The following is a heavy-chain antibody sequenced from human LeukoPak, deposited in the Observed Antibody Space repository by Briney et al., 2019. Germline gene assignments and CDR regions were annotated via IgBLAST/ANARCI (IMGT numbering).Heavy chain of an antibody. CDR2: IIPIFGTA. D-gene: IGHD3-22*01. J-gene: IGHJ6*03. CDR3: ARGTYYYDSSGYYGEYYYYYMDV. Sequence: ASVKVSCKASGGTFSSYAISWVRQAPGQGLEWMGGIIPIFGTANYAQKFQGRVTITADESTSTAYMELSSLRSEDTAVYYCARGTYYYDSSGYYGEYYYYYMDVWGKGTTVTISS. CDR1: GGTFSSYA. V-gene: IGHV1-69*13.